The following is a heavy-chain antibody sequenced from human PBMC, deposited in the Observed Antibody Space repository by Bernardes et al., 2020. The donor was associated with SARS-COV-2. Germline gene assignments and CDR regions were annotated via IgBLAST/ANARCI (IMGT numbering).Heavy chain of an antibody. CDR1: GFTFSSYS. D-gene: IGHD6-6*01. V-gene: IGHV3-48*02. CDR3: ASFFGQLVLPPIGMDV. J-gene: IGHJ6*02. CDR2: ISSSSSTI. Sequence: GGSLRLSCAASGFTFSSYSMNWVRQAPGKGLEWVSYISSSSSTIYYADSVKGRFTISRDNAKNSLYLQMNSLRDEDTAVYYCASFFGQLVLPPIGMDVWGQGTTVTVSS.